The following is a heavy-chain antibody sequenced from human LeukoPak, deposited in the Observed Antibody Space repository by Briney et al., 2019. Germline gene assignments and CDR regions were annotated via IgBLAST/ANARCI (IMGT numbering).Heavy chain of an antibody. Sequence: PGGSLRLSCVASGFTFSDYFMAWIRQAPGEGLEWVSYVLSGDRDIFYADSVKGRFIVSRDKAKNSLYLQMNSLRAEDTAVYYCARETRGARAFDIWGQGTKVTVSS. V-gene: IGHV3-11*01. D-gene: IGHD1-14*01. J-gene: IGHJ3*02. CDR2: VLSGDRDI. CDR1: GFTFSDYF. CDR3: ARETRGARAFDI.